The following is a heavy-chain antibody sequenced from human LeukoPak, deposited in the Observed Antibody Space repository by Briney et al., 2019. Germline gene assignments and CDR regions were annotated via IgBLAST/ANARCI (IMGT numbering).Heavy chain of an antibody. CDR1: GGTFSSYA. Sequence: SVKVSCKASGGTFSSYAISWVRQAPGQGLEWMGRIIPMFGIAIYAQKFQGRVTITADKSTRTAYMQLSSLRSEDTAVYYCARDCDRSGYYCYWGQGTLVTVSS. CDR3: ARDCDRSGYYCY. J-gene: IGHJ4*02. V-gene: IGHV1-69*04. D-gene: IGHD3-22*01. CDR2: IIPMFGIA.